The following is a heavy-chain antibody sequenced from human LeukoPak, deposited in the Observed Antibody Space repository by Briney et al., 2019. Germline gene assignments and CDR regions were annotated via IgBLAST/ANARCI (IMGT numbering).Heavy chain of an antibody. D-gene: IGHD1-26*01. CDR1: GGSISSYY. V-gene: IGHV4-59*05. CDR3: AGTHGEWEKLQSNFDY. J-gene: IGHJ4*02. Sequence: SETLSLTCTVSGGSISSYYWSWIRQPPGKGLEWIGSMYYSGSTYYNPSLWSRVTISVDTSKNQFSLKLSSVTAADTAVYYCAGTHGEWEKLQSNFDYWGQGTLVTVSS. CDR2: MYYSGST.